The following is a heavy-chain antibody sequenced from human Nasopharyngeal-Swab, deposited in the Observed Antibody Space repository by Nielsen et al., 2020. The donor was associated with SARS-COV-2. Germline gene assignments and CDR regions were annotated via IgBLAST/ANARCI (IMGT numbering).Heavy chain of an antibody. D-gene: IGHD4-23*01. CDR2: INYSGST. Sequence: WIRQPPGKGLEWIGYINYSGSTNYNPYLMSRVTISVDTSTNQFSLKLSYVPAADTSVDNCAIDKVTVDYYYGMDVWGQGTTVTVSS. J-gene: IGHJ6*02. V-gene: IGHV4-59*01. CDR3: AIDKVTVDYYYGMDV.